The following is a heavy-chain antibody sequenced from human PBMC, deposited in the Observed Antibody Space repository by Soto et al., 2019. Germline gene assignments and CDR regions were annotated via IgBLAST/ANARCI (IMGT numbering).Heavy chain of an antibody. V-gene: IGHV5-51*01. CDR2: IYPGDSDI. CDR3: ARQPSNGQWFV. CDR1: GYSFTSYW. Sequence: GASLKISCKGSGYSFTSYWIGWVRQMPGKGLEWMAIIYPGDSDIRYSPSFQGQVTISADKSISTAYLQWSSLKASDTAIYYCARQPSNGQWFVWGQGTTVTVS. J-gene: IGHJ6*02. D-gene: IGHD3-22*01.